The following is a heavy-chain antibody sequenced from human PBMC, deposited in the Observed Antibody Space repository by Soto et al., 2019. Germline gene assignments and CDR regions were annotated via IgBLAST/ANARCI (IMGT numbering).Heavy chain of an antibody. J-gene: IGHJ5*02. V-gene: IGHV3-23*01. D-gene: IGHD1-26*01. CDR1: GFTFSNYA. CDR3: ASKVGVTSGWDL. Sequence: GGSLRLSCAASGFTFSNYAMSWVRQAPGKGLEWVSAISGGGGNTYDADSVEGRFTISRDNSKNTLYLQMSSLRAEDTAVYYCASKVGVTSGWDLWGQGTLVTVSS. CDR2: ISGGGGNT.